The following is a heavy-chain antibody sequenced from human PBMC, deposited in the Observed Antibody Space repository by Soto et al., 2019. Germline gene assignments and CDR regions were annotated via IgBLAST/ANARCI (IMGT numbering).Heavy chain of an antibody. D-gene: IGHD2-8*01. CDR3: ARSGIGYCTNGVCYTWWGDP. Sequence: PSETLSLTCSVYVGSFSGYYWSWIRQPPGKGLEWIGEINHSGSTNYNPSLKSRVTISVDTSKNQFSLKLSSVTAADTAVYYCARSGIGYCTNGVCYTWWGDPWGQGNLVTVS. J-gene: IGHJ5*02. CDR2: INHSGST. V-gene: IGHV4-34*01. CDR1: VGSFSGYY.